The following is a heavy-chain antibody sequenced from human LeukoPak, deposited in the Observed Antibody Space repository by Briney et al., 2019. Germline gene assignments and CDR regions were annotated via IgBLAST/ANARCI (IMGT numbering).Heavy chain of an antibody. CDR2: LNQDGSEK. J-gene: IGHJ4*02. D-gene: IGHD3-9*01. CDR1: GFTFSSYS. Sequence: GRSLRLSCAASGFTFSSYSMNWVRQAPGKGLEWVANLNQDGSEKYYVDSVKGRFTISRDNAKNSLYLQMNSLRAEDTAVYYCARSIDYWGQGTLVTVSS. CDR3: ARSIDY. V-gene: IGHV3-7*01.